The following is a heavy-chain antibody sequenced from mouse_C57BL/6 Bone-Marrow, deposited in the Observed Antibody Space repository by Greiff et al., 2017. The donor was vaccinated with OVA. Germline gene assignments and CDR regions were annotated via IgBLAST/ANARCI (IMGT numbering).Heavy chain of an antibody. D-gene: IGHD1-1*01. Sequence: VQLQHSGAELVRPGASVKLSCTASGFNIKDDYMHWVKQRPEQGLEWIGWIDPENGDTEYASKFQGKATITADTSSNTAYLQLSSLTSEDTAVYYCTTSGYYGSSYWYFDVWGTGTTVTVSS. CDR3: TTSGYYGSSYWYFDV. CDR1: GFNIKDDY. J-gene: IGHJ1*03. V-gene: IGHV14-4*01. CDR2: IDPENGDT.